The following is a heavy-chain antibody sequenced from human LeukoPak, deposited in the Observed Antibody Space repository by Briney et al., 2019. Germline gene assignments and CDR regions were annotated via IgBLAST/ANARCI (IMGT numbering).Heavy chain of an antibody. CDR3: ARDSSGWYMDY. CDR1: GFTFSSYG. CDR2: ISGSGGST. J-gene: IGHJ4*02. V-gene: IGHV3-23*01. Sequence: GGSLRLSCAASGFTFSSYGMSWVRQAPGKGLEWVSAISGSGGSTYYADSVKGRFTISRDNSKNTLYLQMNSLRAEDTAVYYCARDSSGWYMDYWGQGTLVTVSS. D-gene: IGHD6-19*01.